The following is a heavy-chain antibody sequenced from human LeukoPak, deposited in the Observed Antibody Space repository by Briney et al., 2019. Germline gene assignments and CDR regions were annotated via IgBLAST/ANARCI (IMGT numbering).Heavy chain of an antibody. Sequence: PGGSLRLSCAASGFSVNSNYMSWVRQAPGKGLEWVSVIYVGGSTYYADSVKDRFTISRDNSKNTQYLQMNSLRVEDTAVYYCAREIVGSSSYYFDYWGQGSLVTVSS. CDR3: AREIVGSSSYYFDY. V-gene: IGHV3-53*01. D-gene: IGHD2-21*01. CDR2: IYVGGST. J-gene: IGHJ4*02. CDR1: GFSVNSNY.